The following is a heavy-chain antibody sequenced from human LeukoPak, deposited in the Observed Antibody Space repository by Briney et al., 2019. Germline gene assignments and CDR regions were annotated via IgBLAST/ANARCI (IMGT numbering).Heavy chain of an antibody. J-gene: IGHJ4*02. D-gene: IGHD3-3*01. CDR1: GGSFSGYY. CDR3: ARAVGYYDFWSGYYSHFDY. CDR2: INRSGST. Sequence: SETLSLTCAVYGGSFSGYYWSWIRQPPGKGLEWIGEINRSGSTNYNPSLKSRVTISVDTSKNQFSLKLSSVTAADTAVYYCARAVGYYDFWSGYYSHFDYWGQGTLVTVSS. V-gene: IGHV4-34*01.